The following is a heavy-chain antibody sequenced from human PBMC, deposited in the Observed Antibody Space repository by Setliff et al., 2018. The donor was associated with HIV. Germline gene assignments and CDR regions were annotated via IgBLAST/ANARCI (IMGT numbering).Heavy chain of an antibody. CDR1: GGSIISGDYH. Sequence: SETLSLTCTVSGGSIISGDYHWSWIRQHPGKGLEWIGYIYYSGSTYYNPSLKSRITISVDTSKNQFSLKLRSVTAADTAGYYCARNRGGITMVRGVTALYYYMDVWG. V-gene: IGHV4-31*03. D-gene: IGHD3-10*01. J-gene: IGHJ6*03. CDR2: IYYSGST. CDR3: ARNRGGITMVRGVTALYYYMDV.